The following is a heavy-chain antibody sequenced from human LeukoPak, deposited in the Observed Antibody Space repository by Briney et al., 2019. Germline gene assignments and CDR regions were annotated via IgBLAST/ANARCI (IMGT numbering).Heavy chain of an antibody. CDR3: ARDRPKRWLSSIFVY. CDR1: GFTFSSYW. J-gene: IGHJ4*02. D-gene: IGHD5-24*01. Sequence: GGSLRLSCAASGFTFSSYWMSWVRQAPGKGLEWVANIKQDGSEKYYVDSVKGRFTISRDNAKNSLYLQMNSLRAEDTAVYYCARDRPKRWLSSIFVYWGQGTLVTVSS. CDR2: IKQDGSEK. V-gene: IGHV3-7*01.